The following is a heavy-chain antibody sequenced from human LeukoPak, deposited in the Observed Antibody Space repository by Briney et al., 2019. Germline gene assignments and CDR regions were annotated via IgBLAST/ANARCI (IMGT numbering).Heavy chain of an antibody. CDR3: ARAVCTGQLASHLDY. CDR1: GDTVSSNSAA. V-gene: IGHV6-1*01. Sequence: SQTLSLSCAISGDTVSSNSAAWDWNRQSQSRGLEWLGRTYYRSTWYNDDAVSVKSRITINPDTSKNQFSRQLNSVTPDDTAVEYFARAVCTGQLASHLDYWGQGTLVTVSS. J-gene: IGHJ4*02. CDR2: TYYRSTWYN. D-gene: IGHD6-6*01.